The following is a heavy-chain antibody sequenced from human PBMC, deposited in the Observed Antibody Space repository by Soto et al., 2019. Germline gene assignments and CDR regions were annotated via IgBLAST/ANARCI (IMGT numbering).Heavy chain of an antibody. CDR1: GYTFTGYY. Sequence: QVQLVQSGAEVKKPGASVKVSCKASGYTFTGYYMHWVGQAPGQGLEWMGWINPNSGGTNYAQKSQGWVTMTRDTSINTAYVGLSRLRSDDTAVYYCSRAVGGVGAKSSFDSWGKGTLVTVSS. CDR3: SRAVGGVGAKSSFDS. D-gene: IGHD1-26*01. V-gene: IGHV1-2*04. J-gene: IGHJ4*02. CDR2: INPNSGGT.